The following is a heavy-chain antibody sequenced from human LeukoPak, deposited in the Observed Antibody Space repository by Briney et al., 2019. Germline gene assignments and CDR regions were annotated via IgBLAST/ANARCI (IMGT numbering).Heavy chain of an antibody. J-gene: IGHJ1*01. CDR1: GFTFTSYG. CDR3: ARFGGPSGYSSGWYGEYFQH. CDR2: ISSDGSNK. V-gene: IGHV3-30*03. Sequence: PGRSLRLSCAASGFTFTSYGMHWVRQAPGKGLEWVAVISSDGSNKYYADSVKGRFTISRDNSKNTLYLQMNSLRAEDTAVYYCARFGGPSGYSSGWYGEYFQHWGQGTLVTVSS. D-gene: IGHD6-19*01.